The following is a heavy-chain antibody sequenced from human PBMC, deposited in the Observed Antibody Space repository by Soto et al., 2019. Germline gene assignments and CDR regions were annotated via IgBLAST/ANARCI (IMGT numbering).Heavy chain of an antibody. J-gene: IGHJ6*02. Sequence: QVQLVQSGVEVKKPGASVKVSCKASGYTFISHGISWVRQAPGQGLEWMGWISGKNGNTNYAKKLQGRVTLTTDTSTSTAYMELRSLRSDDTAVYYCARVSSSIVVVPDYGMDVWGQGTTVTVSS. CDR1: GYTFISHG. CDR2: ISGKNGNT. D-gene: IGHD2-15*01. V-gene: IGHV1-18*04. CDR3: ARVSSSIVVVPDYGMDV.